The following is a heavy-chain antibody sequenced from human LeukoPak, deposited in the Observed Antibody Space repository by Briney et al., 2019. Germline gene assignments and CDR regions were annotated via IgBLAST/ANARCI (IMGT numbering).Heavy chain of an antibody. CDR2: IYTSGST. CDR3: ARTYYDFWSGYSDY. V-gene: IGHV4-61*02. J-gene: IGHJ4*02. CDR1: GGSISSGSYY. Sequence: SQTLSLTCTVSGGSISSGSYYWSWIRQPAGKGLEWIGRIYTSGSTNYNPSLKSRVTISVDTSKNQFSLKLSSVTAADTAVYYCARTYYDFWSGYSDYWGQGTLVTVSS. D-gene: IGHD3-3*01.